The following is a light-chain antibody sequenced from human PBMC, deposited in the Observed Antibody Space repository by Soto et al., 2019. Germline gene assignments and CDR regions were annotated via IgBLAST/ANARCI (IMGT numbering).Light chain of an antibody. CDR1: SGHSSYA. V-gene: IGLV4-69*01. Sequence: QLVLTQSPSASASLGASVKLTCTLSSGHSSYAIAWHQQQPEKGPRYLMKLNSDGSHSKGDGIPDRFSGSSSGAERYLTIXXLQSEDEADYYCQTWGXGXVVFGGGTKL. CDR3: QTWGXGXVV. CDR2: LNSDGSH. J-gene: IGLJ2*01.